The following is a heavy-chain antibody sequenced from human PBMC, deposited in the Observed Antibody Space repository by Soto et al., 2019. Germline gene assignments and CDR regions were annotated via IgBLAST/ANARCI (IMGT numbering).Heavy chain of an antibody. V-gene: IGHV3-23*01. Sequence: GGSLRLSCAASGFTFSSYAMSWVRQAPGKGLEWVSAISGSGGSTYYADSVKGRFTISRDNSKNTLYLQMNSLRAEDTAVYYCAKDWGIAVARFNWFDPWGQGTLVTVSS. CDR1: GFTFSSYA. D-gene: IGHD6-19*01. CDR2: ISGSGGST. J-gene: IGHJ5*02. CDR3: AKDWGIAVARFNWFDP.